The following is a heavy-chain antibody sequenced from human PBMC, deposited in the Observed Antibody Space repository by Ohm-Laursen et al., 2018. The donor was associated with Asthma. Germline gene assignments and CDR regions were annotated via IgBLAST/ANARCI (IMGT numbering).Heavy chain of an antibody. D-gene: IGHD6-19*01. CDR1: GFTFSSYG. Sequence: SLRLSCSASGFTFSSYGMHWVRQAPGKGLEWVAVISYDGSNKYYADSVKGRFTISRDNSKNTLYLQMNSLRAEDTAVYYCAKDGVAVARYGWFDPWGQGTLVTVFS. V-gene: IGHV3-30*18. CDR3: AKDGVAVARYGWFDP. J-gene: IGHJ5*02. CDR2: ISYDGSNK.